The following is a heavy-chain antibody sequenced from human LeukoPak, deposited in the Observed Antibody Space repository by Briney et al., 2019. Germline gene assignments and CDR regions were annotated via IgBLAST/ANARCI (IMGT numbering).Heavy chain of an antibody. J-gene: IGHJ4*02. Sequence: PSETLSLTCTVSGGSISSGDYYWSWIRQPPGTGLEWIGYIYYSGSTYYNPSLKSRVTISVDTSKNQFSLKLSSVTAADTAVYCCAREEDDSSGYAHWGQGTLVTVSS. D-gene: IGHD3-22*01. V-gene: IGHV4-30-4*01. CDR2: IYYSGST. CDR3: AREEDDSSGYAH. CDR1: GGSISSGDYY.